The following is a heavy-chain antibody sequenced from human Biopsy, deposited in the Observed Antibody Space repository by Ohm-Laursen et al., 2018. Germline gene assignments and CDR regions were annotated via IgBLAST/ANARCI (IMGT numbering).Heavy chain of an antibody. D-gene: IGHD3-10*01. CDR2: IKRETDGGTT. Sequence: SLRLSCTASGFTFSSAWMSWVRQAPGKGLEWVGRIKRETDGGTTDYAAPVKGRLTISRDDSKNTLYLQMNSLKTEDTAVYYCMTTTGAGSYGNYWGPGTLVTVFS. CDR3: MTTTGAGSYGNY. CDR1: GFTFSSAW. J-gene: IGHJ4*02. V-gene: IGHV3-15*01.